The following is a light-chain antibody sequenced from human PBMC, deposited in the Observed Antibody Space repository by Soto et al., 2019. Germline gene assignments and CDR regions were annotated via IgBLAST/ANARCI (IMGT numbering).Light chain of an antibody. CDR3: QQCGSSPWT. CDR2: GAS. V-gene: IGKV3-20*01. Sequence: EIVLTQSPGTLSLSPGERATLSCRASQSVSSSYLAWYQQKPGQAPSLLIYGASSRATGIPDRFSGSGSGTDFTLTISRLEPEDFAVYYCQQCGSSPWTFGQGTK. CDR1: QSVSSSY. J-gene: IGKJ1*01.